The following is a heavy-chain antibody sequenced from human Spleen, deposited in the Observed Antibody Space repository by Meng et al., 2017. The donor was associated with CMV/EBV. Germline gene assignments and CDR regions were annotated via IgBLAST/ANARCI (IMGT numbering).Heavy chain of an antibody. Sequence: QVQLVQSGASVKKPGAAVTVSCKASGYSFSNYGVSWVRQAPGQGLEWMGWISAYNEMTNYAQKFQDRITMTTDTSTDTAYMELRSLRSDDTALYYCARDSVYYYDTSGYSKWFDPWGQGTLVTVSS. CDR1: GYSFSNYG. V-gene: IGHV1-18*01. CDR2: ISAYNEMT. CDR3: ARDSVYYYDTSGYSKWFDP. J-gene: IGHJ5*02. D-gene: IGHD3-22*01.